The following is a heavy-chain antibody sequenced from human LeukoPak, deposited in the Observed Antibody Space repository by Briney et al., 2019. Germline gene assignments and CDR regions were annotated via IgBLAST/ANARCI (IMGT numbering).Heavy chain of an antibody. CDR3: AKCLGGSYSPPDY. D-gene: IGHD1-26*01. V-gene: IGHV3-23*01. J-gene: IGHJ4*02. Sequence: GGSLRLSCAASAFTFSRYAMSWVRQAPGKGLEWVSTISGSGGSTYYAASVKGRFTISGDNSENTLYLQMNSLRAEDTAVYYCAKCLGGSYSPPDYWGQGTLVTVSS. CDR1: AFTFSRYA. CDR2: ISGSGGST.